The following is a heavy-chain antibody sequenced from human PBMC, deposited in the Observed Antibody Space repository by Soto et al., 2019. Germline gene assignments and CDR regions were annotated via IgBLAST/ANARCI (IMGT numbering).Heavy chain of an antibody. Sequence: PSQTLSLTCAISGDSVSSNSAAWNWIRQSPSRGLVWLGRTYYRSKWYNDYAVSVKSRITINPDTSKNQFSLQLNSVTPEDTAVYYCARDLGLREADYYYGMDVWGQGTTVTAP. CDR1: GDSVSSNSAA. J-gene: IGHJ6*02. CDR3: ARDLGLREADYYYGMDV. V-gene: IGHV6-1*01. CDR2: TYYRSKWYN. D-gene: IGHD7-27*01.